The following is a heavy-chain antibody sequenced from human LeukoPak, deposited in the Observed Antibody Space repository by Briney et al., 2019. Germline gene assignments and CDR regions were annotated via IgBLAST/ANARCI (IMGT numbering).Heavy chain of an antibody. V-gene: IGHV1-3*01. J-gene: IGHJ5*02. CDR3: ARDLTCSGGSCYSGWFDP. Sequence: GASVKVSCKASGYTFTSYAMHWVRQAPGQRLEWMGWINAGNGNTKYSQKFQGRVTITRDTSASTAYMELSSLRSEDTAVYYCARDLTCSGGSCYSGWFDPWGQGTLVTASS. CDR1: GYTFTSYA. CDR2: INAGNGNT. D-gene: IGHD2-15*01.